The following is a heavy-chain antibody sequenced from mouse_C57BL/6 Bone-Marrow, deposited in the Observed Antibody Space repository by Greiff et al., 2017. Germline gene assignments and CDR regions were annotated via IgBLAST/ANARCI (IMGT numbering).Heavy chain of an antibody. D-gene: IGHD2-5*01. CDR3: TRAYDSNGHYAMDY. Sequence: VQLQQSGAELVRPGASVKLSCTASGFNIKDDYMHWVKQRPEQGLEWIGWIDPENGDTEYASKFQGKATITADTSSNTAYLQLSSLTSEDTAVYYCTRAYDSNGHYAMDYWGQGTSVTVSS. V-gene: IGHV14-4*01. J-gene: IGHJ4*01. CDR2: IDPENGDT. CDR1: GFNIKDDY.